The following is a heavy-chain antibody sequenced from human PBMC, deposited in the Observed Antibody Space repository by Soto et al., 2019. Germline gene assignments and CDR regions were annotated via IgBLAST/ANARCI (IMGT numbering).Heavy chain of an antibody. Sequence: QVQLEESGGGVVQPGRSLRLSCAASGFTFSNYAMHWVRQAPGKGLEWVAITSDDGSNKYYADSVKGRFTISRDTSKNTLYLQMNSLRPEDTAVYYCARDHYGDYPGYLQHWGQGTLVTVSS. J-gene: IGHJ1*01. V-gene: IGHV3-30-3*01. CDR2: TSDDGSNK. D-gene: IGHD4-17*01. CDR1: GFTFSNYA. CDR3: ARDHYGDYPGYLQH.